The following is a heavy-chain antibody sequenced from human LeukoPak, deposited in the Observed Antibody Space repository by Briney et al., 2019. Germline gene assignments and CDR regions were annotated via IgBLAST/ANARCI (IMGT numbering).Heavy chain of an antibody. V-gene: IGHV1-2*02. CDR1: GYTFTGYY. J-gene: IGHJ4*02. CDR3: ARGLRWSYYYDSSGYYLDY. CDR2: INPNSGGT. D-gene: IGHD3-22*01. Sequence: VKVSCKASGYTFTGYYMHWVRPAPGQGLEWMGWINPNSGGTNHAQKFQDRVTMTRDTSISTAYMELSRLRSDDTAVYYCARGLRWSYYYDSSGYYLDYWGQGTLVTVSS.